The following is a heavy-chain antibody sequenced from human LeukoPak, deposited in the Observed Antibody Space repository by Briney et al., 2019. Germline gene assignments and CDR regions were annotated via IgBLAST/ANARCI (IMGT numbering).Heavy chain of an antibody. J-gene: IGHJ4*02. V-gene: IGHV1-69*04. CDR3: ARGPPRPTIFGVAQKGFDY. CDR1: GGTFISYA. D-gene: IGHD3-3*01. Sequence: GASVKVSCKASGGTFISYAISWVRQAPGQGLEWMGRIIPILGIANYAQKFQGRVTITADKSTSTAYMELSSLRSEDTAVYYCARGPPRPTIFGVAQKGFDYWGQGTLVTVSS. CDR2: IIPILGIA.